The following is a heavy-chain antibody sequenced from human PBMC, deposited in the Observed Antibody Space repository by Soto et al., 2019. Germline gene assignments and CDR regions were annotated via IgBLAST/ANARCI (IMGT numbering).Heavy chain of an antibody. CDR1: GGSISSGDYY. Sequence: PSETLSLTCTVSGGSISSGDYYWSWIRQPPGKDLEWIGYIYYSGSTYYNPSLKSRVTISVDTSKNQFSLKLSSVTAADTAVYYCARNDGSYYYDSSYNYWGQGTLVTVSS. CDR3: ARNDGSYYYDSSYNY. D-gene: IGHD3-22*01. CDR2: IYYSGST. V-gene: IGHV4-30-4*01. J-gene: IGHJ4*02.